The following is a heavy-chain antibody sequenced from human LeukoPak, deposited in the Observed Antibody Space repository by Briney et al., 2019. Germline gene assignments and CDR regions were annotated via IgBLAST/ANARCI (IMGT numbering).Heavy chain of an antibody. J-gene: IGHJ5*02. CDR2: IYHSGST. CDR3: ARVRNNWNYFSARNNWFDP. D-gene: IGHD1-7*01. Sequence: SETLSLTCAVSGYSISSGYYWGWIRQPPGKGLEWIGSIYHSGSTYYNPSLKSRVTISVDKSKNQFSLKLSSVTAADTAVYYCARVRNNWNYFSARNNWFDPWGQGTLVTVSS. V-gene: IGHV4-38-2*01. CDR1: GYSISSGYY.